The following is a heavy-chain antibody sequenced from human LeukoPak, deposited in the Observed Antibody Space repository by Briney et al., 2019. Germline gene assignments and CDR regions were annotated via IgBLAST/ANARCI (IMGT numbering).Heavy chain of an antibody. Sequence: GGSLRLSCAASGFTVSGYTMNWVRQAPGKGLEWVSSISSGASDIYQADSVKGRFTISRDNAKNSLYLQMNSLRAEDTAVYYCARGRGCSSMSCYPDYWGQGTLVTVSS. D-gene: IGHD2-2*01. CDR3: ARGRGCSSMSCYPDY. CDR2: ISSGASDI. J-gene: IGHJ4*02. CDR1: GFTVSGYT. V-gene: IGHV3-21*01.